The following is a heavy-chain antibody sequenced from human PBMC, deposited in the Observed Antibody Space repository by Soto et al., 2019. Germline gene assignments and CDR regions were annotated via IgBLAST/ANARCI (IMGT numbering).Heavy chain of an antibody. Sequence: QVQLVQSGAEVKKPGASVKVSCKASGYTFTSYGISWVRQAPGQGLEWMGWISAYNGNTNYAQKLQGRVTMTTDTSTSTADMELRSLRSDDTAVYYCARDYTYYYDSSGYYGFDYWGQGTLVTVSS. CDR2: ISAYNGNT. J-gene: IGHJ4*02. D-gene: IGHD3-22*01. V-gene: IGHV1-18*01. CDR3: ARDYTYYYDSSGYYGFDY. CDR1: GYTFTSYG.